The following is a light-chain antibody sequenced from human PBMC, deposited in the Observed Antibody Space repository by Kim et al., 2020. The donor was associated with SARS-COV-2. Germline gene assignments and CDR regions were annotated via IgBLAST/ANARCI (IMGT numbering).Light chain of an antibody. V-gene: IGLV3-19*01. J-gene: IGLJ2*01. CDR2: GRN. CDR1: TLRTYY. Sequence: SSELTQDPAVSVALGQTVRITCQGDTLRTYYASWYQQKAGQAPVLVIYGRNNRPSGIPDRFSGSSSGNTASLTITGAQAEDEADYYCNSRDNSGNHLVFGGGTKLTVL. CDR3: NSRDNSGNHLV.